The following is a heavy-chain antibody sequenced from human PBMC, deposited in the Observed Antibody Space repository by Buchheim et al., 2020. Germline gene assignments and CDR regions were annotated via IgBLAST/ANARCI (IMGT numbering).Heavy chain of an antibody. D-gene: IGHD2/OR15-2a*01. J-gene: IGHJ4*02. Sequence: QVRLVQSGAEVKKPGASVKVSCKASGYSFTSFDINWVRQATGQGLEWMGGINTATGDTAYAEKFQGRVTLTRDTSITTPYLELGGLTSADSVMYYCARGRGFYFPFYWGQGTL. CDR3: ARGRGFYFPFY. V-gene: IGHV1-8*01. CDR2: INTATGDT. CDR1: GYSFTSFD.